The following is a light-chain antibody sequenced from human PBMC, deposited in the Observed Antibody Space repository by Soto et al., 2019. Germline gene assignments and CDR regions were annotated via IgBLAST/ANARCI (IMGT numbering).Light chain of an antibody. CDR2: DAS. V-gene: IGKV3-11*01. J-gene: IGKJ1*01. CDR3: QQRSYWPGT. CDR1: QSVTKC. Sequence: ENVLTQSPATLSLSPGERATLSCRASQSVTKCLAWYQQKPGQAPRLLIYDASNRATGIPARFSGSGSGTDFTLTISSLEPQDFAVYYCQQRSYWPGTFGQGTEVEIK.